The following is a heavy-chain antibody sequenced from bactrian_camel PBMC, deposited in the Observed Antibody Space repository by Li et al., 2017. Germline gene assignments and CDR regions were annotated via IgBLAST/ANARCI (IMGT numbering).Heavy chain of an antibody. CDR3: ATGLYCSGGYCTGAPY. D-gene: IGHD2*01. Sequence: VQLVESGGDLVQPGGSLRLSCAASGFTFRAYAMGWVRLVPGQGLQWVCSINDGGTMAYYIDSVKGRFTISRDNSKNTLYLQMDSLSSEDTAVYYCATGLYCSGGYCTGAPYWGQGTQVTVS. CDR1: GFTFRAYA. J-gene: IGHJ4*01. V-gene: IGHV3S31*01. CDR2: INDGGTMA.